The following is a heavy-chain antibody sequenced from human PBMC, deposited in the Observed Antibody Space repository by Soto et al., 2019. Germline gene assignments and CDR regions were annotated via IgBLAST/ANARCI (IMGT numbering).Heavy chain of an antibody. Sequence: EVQLLESGGGLVQPGGSLRLSCASSGFTFSSYGMTWVRRPPGKGLEWVSAISGSGAATYYVDSVQGRFTISRENSNDALYLQMNSLIAEDAAVYSCAKVLYAVVTYFDSWGQGTLVTVSS. CDR2: ISGSGAAT. CDR3: AKVLYAVVTYFDS. V-gene: IGHV3-23*01. CDR1: GFTFSSYG. D-gene: IGHD3-22*01. J-gene: IGHJ4*02.